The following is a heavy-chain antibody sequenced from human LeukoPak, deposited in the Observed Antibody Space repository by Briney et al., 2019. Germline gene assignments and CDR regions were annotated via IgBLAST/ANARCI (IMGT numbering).Heavy chain of an antibody. D-gene: IGHD2-15*01. CDR3: ARDANRYCSGGSCYSDAFDI. Sequence: ASVKVSCKASGGTFSSYAISWVRQAPGQGLEWMGGIFPIFGTANYAQKFQGRVTITTDESTSTAYMELSSLRSEDTAVYYCARDANRYCSGGSCYSDAFDIWGQGTMVTVSS. J-gene: IGHJ3*02. V-gene: IGHV1-69*05. CDR2: IFPIFGTA. CDR1: GGTFSSYA.